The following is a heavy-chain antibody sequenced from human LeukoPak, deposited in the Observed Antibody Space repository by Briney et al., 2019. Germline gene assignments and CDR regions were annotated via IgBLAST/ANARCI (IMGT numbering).Heavy chain of an antibody. CDR3: AQSTSMLYFFDP. CDR1: GFSFNRYA. J-gene: IGHJ2*01. V-gene: IGHV3-23*01. Sequence: GGSLRLSCAASGFSFNRYAVAWVRQAPGKGLEWVSSISGSGGRTFFADSVKGRFTVSRENSVFLQMNSLRAEDTALYYCAQSTSMLYFFDPWGRGTLVTVSS. CDR2: ISGSGGRT. D-gene: IGHD2-8*01.